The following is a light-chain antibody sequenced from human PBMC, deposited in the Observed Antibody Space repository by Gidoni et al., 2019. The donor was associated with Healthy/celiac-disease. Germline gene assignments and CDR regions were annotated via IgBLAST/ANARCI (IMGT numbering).Light chain of an antibody. Sequence: DILMTQSPATLSVSPGERATLSCRASQSVSSNLAWYQQKPGQAPRLLIYGASTRATGIPARFSGSGSGTEFTLTISSLQSEDFAVYYCQQYNNWPFTFXQXTRLEIK. J-gene: IGKJ5*01. V-gene: IGKV3-15*01. CDR2: GAS. CDR3: QQYNNWPFT. CDR1: QSVSSN.